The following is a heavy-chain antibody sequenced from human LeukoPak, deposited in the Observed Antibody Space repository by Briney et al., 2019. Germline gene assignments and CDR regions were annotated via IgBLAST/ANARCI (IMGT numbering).Heavy chain of an antibody. J-gene: IGHJ6*02. CDR3: ARDGLGATTVTTHINGRTNYYGMDV. CDR2: INLNAVTT. Sequence: GASVKVSCKASGYTFTNYYIHWMRQAPGQGLEWVGIINLNAVTTRYAQKFQGRITVTRDTSTSTVYMELSSLRSEDTAVYYCARDGLGATTVTTHINGRTNYYGMDVWGQGTTVTVSS. V-gene: IGHV1-46*01. CDR1: GYTFTNYY. D-gene: IGHD4-11*01.